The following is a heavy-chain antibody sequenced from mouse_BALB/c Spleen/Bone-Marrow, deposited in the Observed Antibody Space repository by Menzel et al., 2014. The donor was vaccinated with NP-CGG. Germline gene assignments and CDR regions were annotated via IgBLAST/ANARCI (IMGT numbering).Heavy chain of an antibody. V-gene: IGHV4-1*02. CDR2: INPESNTI. CDR1: RFDFSRYW. J-gene: IGHJ3*01. D-gene: IGHD2-3*01. Sequence: EVQLQQSGGGLVQPGGSLKLSCAASRFDFSRYWMSWVRPAPGKGIQWIGEINPESNTINYTPSLKDKFIISRDNAKNTLYLQMSKVRSEGTARYCCARLGYYGWFAYWGQGTLVTVPA. CDR3: ARLGYYGWFAY.